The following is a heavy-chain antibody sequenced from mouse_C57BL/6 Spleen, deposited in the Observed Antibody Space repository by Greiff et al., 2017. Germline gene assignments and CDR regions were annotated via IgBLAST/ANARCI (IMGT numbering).Heavy chain of an antibody. V-gene: IGHV6-3*01. J-gene: IGHJ1*03. CDR3: TAGSSFYWYFDV. CDR2: IRLKSDNYAT. D-gene: IGHD1-1*01. CDR1: GFTFSNYW. Sequence: EVQLQESGGGLVQPGGSMKLSCVASGFTFSNYWMNWVRQSPEKGLEWVAQIRLKSDNYATHYAESVKGRFTISRDDSKSSVYLQMNNLRAEDTGIYYCTAGSSFYWYFDVWGTGTTVTVSS.